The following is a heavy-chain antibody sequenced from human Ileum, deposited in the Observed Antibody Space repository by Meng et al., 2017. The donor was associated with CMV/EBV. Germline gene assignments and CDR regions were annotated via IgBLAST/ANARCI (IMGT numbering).Heavy chain of an antibody. V-gene: IGHV4-39*02. J-gene: IGHJ5*02. CDR3: AKISYGSESYRFRGWFDP. Sequence: ISSSTFYWCWIRPPPGKGLEWIGNIYYTGITYYNPSLKSRVTISIDTSKNHFSLKLYSVTAADTAVYYCAKISYGSESYRFRGWFDPWGQGTLVTVSS. CDR1: ISSSTFY. D-gene: IGHD3-10*01. CDR2: IYYTGIT.